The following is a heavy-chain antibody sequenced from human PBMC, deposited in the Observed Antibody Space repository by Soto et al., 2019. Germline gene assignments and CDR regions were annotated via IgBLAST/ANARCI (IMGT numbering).Heavy chain of an antibody. CDR1: GDSITSTHW. CDR3: AREGPSSGYSV. Sequence: SETLSLTCAVSGDSITSTHWWSWVRQPPGKGLELIGEIYHSGSINYSPSLKGRAVISADRSKNEFSLKLSSVTAADTAVYYCAREGPSSGYSVWGQGTTVTVSS. D-gene: IGHD3-22*01. V-gene: IGHV4-4*02. CDR2: IYHSGSI. J-gene: IGHJ6*02.